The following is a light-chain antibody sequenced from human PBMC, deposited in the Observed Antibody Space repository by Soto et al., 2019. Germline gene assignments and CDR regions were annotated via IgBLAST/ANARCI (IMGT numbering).Light chain of an antibody. CDR1: SSEVGGYNY. CDR2: DVS. J-gene: IGLJ1*01. V-gene: IGLV2-14*01. CDR3: SSYTSSSTLFV. Sequence: QPALTQPASVSGSPGQSITISCTGTSSEVGGYNYVSWYQQHPGKAPKLMVYDVSNRPSGVSNRFSGSKSGNTASLTISGLHAEDDADYYCSSYTSSSTLFVFGTGTKVTVL.